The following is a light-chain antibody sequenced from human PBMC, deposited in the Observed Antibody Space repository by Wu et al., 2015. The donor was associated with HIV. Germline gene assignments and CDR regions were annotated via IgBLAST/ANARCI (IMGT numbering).Light chain of an antibody. CDR3: QQYLQWQT. Sequence: EIVMTQSPATLSVFPGERATLSCRASQSISSNLAWYQQKRGQAPRLLIYGTSTRATGVPARFSGSGSGTEFTLTISSMQSEDFAVYFCQQYLQWQTFGEGTKVEIK. CDR2: GTS. J-gene: IGKJ1*01. CDR1: QSISSN. V-gene: IGKV3-15*01.